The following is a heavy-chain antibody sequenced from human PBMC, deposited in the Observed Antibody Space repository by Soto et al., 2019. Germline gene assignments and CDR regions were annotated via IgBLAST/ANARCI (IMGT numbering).Heavy chain of an antibody. J-gene: IGHJ6*03. V-gene: IGHV4-59*08. CDR2: IYYSGST. D-gene: IGHD6-13*01. Sequence: QVQLQESGPGLVKPSETLSLTCTVSGGSISSYYWSWIRQPPGKGLEWIGYIYYSGSTNYNPSLKSRVTISVDTSKNQFSLKLSSVTAADTAVYYCARSLSSWTNYYYYYMDVWGKGTTVTVSS. CDR1: GGSISSYY. CDR3: ARSLSSWTNYYYYYMDV.